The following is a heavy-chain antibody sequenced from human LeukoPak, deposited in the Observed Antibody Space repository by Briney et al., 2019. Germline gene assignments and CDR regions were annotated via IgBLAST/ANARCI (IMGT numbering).Heavy chain of an antibody. CDR1: GGSISSYY. V-gene: IGHV4-4*07. J-gene: IGHJ4*02. D-gene: IGHD6-6*01. CDR2: IFTSGST. CDR3: ARDLEYSSSSPPAY. Sequence: SETQSLTCTVSGGSISSYYWSWIRQPAGKGLEWIGRIFTSGSTNYNPSLKSRVTMSVDTSKNQFSLKLSSVTAADTAVYYCARDLEYSSSSPPAYWGQGTLVTVSS.